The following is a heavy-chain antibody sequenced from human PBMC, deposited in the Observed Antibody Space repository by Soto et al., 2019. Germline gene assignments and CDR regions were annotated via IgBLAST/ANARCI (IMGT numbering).Heavy chain of an antibody. CDR1: GAYISDFS. CDR3: ARETGENWTYEAH. J-gene: IGHJ1*01. CDR2: ITINGNT. Sequence: KLPETLSLTCRVSGAYISDFSWSWIRQPAGKGLEWIGRITINGNTQKNPSFKSRVTMSIDTSRNHFSLNLQSAAAADTALYYCARETGENWTYEAHWGPGTLVTVSS. D-gene: IGHD1-7*01. V-gene: IGHV4-4*07.